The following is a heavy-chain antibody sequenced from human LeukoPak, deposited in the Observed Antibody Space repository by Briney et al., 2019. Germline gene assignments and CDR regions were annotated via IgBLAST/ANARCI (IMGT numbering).Heavy chain of an antibody. CDR2: IIPIFGTA. J-gene: IGHJ4*02. V-gene: IGHV1-69*01. CDR3: ARGLLSGSYVFDY. Sequence: GASVKVSCNVSGGTFSSYAISWVRQAPGQGLEWMGGIIPIFGTANYAQKFQGRVTITADESTSTAYMELSSLRSEDTAVYYCARGLLSGSYVFDYWGQGTLVTVSS. D-gene: IGHD1-26*01. CDR1: GGTFSSYA.